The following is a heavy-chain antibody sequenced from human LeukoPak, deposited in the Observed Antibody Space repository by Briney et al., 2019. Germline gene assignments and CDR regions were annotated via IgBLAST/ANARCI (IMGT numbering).Heavy chain of an antibody. J-gene: IGHJ4*02. D-gene: IGHD2-2*01. Sequence: SQTLSLTCTVSGGSVSSGGYYWTWIRQHPGKGLEWIGYIYYSGSTYYNPSLKSRVTISVDTSKNQFSLKLTSVTAADTAVYYCARDRKYCGSTSCYFRVSDWGQGTLVTVPS. CDR1: GGSVSSGGYY. CDR2: IYYSGST. CDR3: ARDRKYCGSTSCYFRVSD. V-gene: IGHV4-31*03.